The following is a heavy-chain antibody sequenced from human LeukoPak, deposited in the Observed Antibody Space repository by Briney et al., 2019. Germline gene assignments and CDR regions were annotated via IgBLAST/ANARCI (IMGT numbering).Heavy chain of an antibody. CDR2: IIPVFGTT. V-gene: IGHV1-69*05. CDR3: ARSDFWSGYRPPYFDY. CDR1: GGTFIHYS. J-gene: IGHJ4*02. D-gene: IGHD3-3*01. Sequence: SVKVSCKASGGTFIHYSISWVRQAPGQGLEWMGGIIPVFGTTNYAQKFQGRVTITTDESTSTAYLELSSLRSEDTAVYYCARSDFWSGYRPPYFDYWGQGTLVTVSS.